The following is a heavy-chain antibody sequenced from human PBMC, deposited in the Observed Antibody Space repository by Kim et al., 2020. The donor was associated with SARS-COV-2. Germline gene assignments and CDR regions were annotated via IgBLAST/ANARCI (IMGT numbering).Heavy chain of an antibody. Sequence: KGRFTISRDNAKNSLYLQMNSLGAEDTALYYCAKDTNYDSSGYKVKGMDVWGQGTTVTVSS. D-gene: IGHD3-22*01. J-gene: IGHJ6*02. V-gene: IGHV3-9*01. CDR3: AKDTNYDSSGYKVKGMDV.